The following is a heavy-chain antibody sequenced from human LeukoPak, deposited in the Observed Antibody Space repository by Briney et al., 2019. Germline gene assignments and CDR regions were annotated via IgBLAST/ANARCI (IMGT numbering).Heavy chain of an antibody. J-gene: IGHJ4*02. D-gene: IGHD4-23*01. Sequence: GGSLRLSCAASGFTFSSYAMSWVRQAPGRGLEWVSAISGSGGSTYYADSVKGRLTVSRDSSKNTLYLQMNSLRAEDTAVYYCAKVSYGANFETNFFDYWGQGTLVTVSS. CDR1: GFTFSSYA. CDR3: AKVSYGANFETNFFDY. V-gene: IGHV3-23*01. CDR2: ISGSGGST.